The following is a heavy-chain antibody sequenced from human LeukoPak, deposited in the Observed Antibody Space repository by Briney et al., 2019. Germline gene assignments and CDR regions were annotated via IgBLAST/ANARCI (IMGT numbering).Heavy chain of an antibody. D-gene: IGHD2-2*01. CDR3: TRDGWWYCGNTNCFDY. CDR2: INPNTGNP. V-gene: IGHV7-4-1*02. CDR1: GYTFTNYA. Sequence: ASVKVSCKASGYTFTNYALNWVRQAPGQGLEWMGWINPNTGNPTYAQGFTRRFVFSLDTSVSTAYLQISSLKAEDTAVYYCTRDGWWYCGNTNCFDYWGQGTLVTVSS. J-gene: IGHJ4*02.